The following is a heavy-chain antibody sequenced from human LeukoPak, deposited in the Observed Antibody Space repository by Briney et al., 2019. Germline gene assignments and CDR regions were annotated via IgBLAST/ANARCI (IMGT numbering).Heavy chain of an antibody. CDR1: GLTFSSHW. Sequence: GGSLRLSCAASGLTFSSHWMHWVRQAPGKGLEWVSSISSSSSYIYYADSVKGRFTISRDNAKNSLYLQMNSLRAEDTAVHYCARMMDTAMVPDYWGQGTLVTVSS. J-gene: IGHJ4*02. CDR3: ARMMDTAMVPDY. CDR2: ISSSSSYI. D-gene: IGHD5-18*01. V-gene: IGHV3-21*01.